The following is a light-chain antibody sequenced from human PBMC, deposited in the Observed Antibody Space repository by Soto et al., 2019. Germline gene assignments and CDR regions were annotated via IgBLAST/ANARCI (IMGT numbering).Light chain of an antibody. Sequence: DIQLAQSPSTLSASVGDRITITCRATQSINWLAWYQQKTGKAPKLLIFEASRLESGVPSRFSGSGSGTEFTLPLLSLLPDNFGTYFCPLYVPYAPMWTFGQG. J-gene: IGKJ1*01. CDR2: EAS. CDR3: PLYVPYAPMWT. CDR1: QSINW. V-gene: IGKV1-5*03.